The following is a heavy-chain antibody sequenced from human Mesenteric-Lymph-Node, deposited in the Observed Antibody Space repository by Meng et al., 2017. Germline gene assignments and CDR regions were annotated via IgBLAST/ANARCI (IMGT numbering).Heavy chain of an antibody. J-gene: IGHJ4*02. D-gene: IGHD3-10*01. Sequence: GESLKISCAASGFTFSSYAMSWVRQAPGKGLEWVSAISGSGGSTYYADSVKGRFTISRDNPKNTLNLQINSLRAEDTAVYYCAREKSRFGELELWGQGTLVTVSS. V-gene: IGHV3-23*01. CDR2: ISGSGGST. CDR1: GFTFSSYA. CDR3: AREKSRFGELEL.